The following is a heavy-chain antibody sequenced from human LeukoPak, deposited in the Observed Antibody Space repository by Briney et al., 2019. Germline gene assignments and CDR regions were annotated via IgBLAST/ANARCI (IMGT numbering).Heavy chain of an antibody. CDR3: AREQSNIWAYCFDC. V-gene: IGHV3-23*01. CDR2: ISGSGGST. D-gene: IGHD2-15*01. CDR1: GFTFSSYA. Sequence: GGSLRLSCAASGFTFSSYAMNWVRQAPGKGLEWVSSISGSGGSTFYADSVKGRFTISRDNSRNTLYLQMNSLRAEDTAVYYCAREQSNIWAYCFDCWGQGTLVTVSS. J-gene: IGHJ4*02.